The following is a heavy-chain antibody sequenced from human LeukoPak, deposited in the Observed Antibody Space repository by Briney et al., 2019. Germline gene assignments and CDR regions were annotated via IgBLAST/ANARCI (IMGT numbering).Heavy chain of an antibody. CDR3: TRGQSYCGADCYSD. D-gene: IGHD2-21*02. V-gene: IGHV3-66*01. Sequence: GASLRLSCAASGFSVSNYYMSWVRQPPGKGLEWVSVMYTGGGRYYGDSVKGRFTISRDNSKNTVFLQMNSLRAEDTALYYCTRGQSYCGADCYSDWGQGTLVTVSS. CDR1: GFSVSNYY. J-gene: IGHJ4*02. CDR2: MYTGGGR.